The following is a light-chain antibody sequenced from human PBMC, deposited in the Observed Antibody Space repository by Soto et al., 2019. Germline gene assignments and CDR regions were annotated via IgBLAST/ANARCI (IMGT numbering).Light chain of an antibody. Sequence: EIVMAQCPATVSVSPGERATLSCRASQSVSSNLAWYQQKPGQAPRLLSYGASTRATGIPARFSGSGSGTEFTLTISSLQSEDFAVYYCQQYNNWPPITFGQGTRLEIK. CDR2: GAS. V-gene: IGKV3-15*01. J-gene: IGKJ5*01. CDR1: QSVSSN. CDR3: QQYNNWPPIT.